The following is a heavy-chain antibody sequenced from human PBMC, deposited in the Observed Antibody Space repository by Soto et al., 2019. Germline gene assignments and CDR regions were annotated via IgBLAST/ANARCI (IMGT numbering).Heavy chain of an antibody. Sequence: LSLTCTVSGGSISSGGYYWSWIRQHPGKGLEWIGYIYYSGSTYYNPSLKSRVTISVDTSKNQFSLKLSSVTAADTAVYYCARGPPSGQIFDYWGQGTLVTVSS. J-gene: IGHJ4*02. CDR2: IYYSGST. CDR1: GGSISSGGYY. V-gene: IGHV4-31*03. D-gene: IGHD3-10*01. CDR3: ARGPPSGQIFDY.